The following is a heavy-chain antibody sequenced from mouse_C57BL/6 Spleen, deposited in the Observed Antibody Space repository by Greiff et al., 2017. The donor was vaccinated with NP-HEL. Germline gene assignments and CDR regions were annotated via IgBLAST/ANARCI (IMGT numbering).Heavy chain of an antibody. Sequence: VQLQQSGPVLVKPGASVKMSCKASGYTFTDYYMNWVKQSHGKSLEWIGVINPYNGGTSYNQKFKGKATLTVDKSSSTAYMELNSLTSEDSAVYYCAREGVYDGYSGFAYWGQGTLVTVSA. D-gene: IGHD2-3*01. J-gene: IGHJ3*01. CDR1: GYTFTDYY. CDR3: AREGVYDGYSGFAY. V-gene: IGHV1-19*01. CDR2: INPYNGGT.